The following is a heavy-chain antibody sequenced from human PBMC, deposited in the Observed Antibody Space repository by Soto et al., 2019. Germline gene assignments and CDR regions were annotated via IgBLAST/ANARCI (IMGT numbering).Heavy chain of an antibody. CDR2: INAGNGNT. J-gene: IGHJ4*02. V-gene: IGHV1-3*05. CDR1: GYTFTSYA. CDR3: ARXIVVVTALDY. Sequence: QVQLVQSGAEEKKPGASVKVSCKASGYTFTSYAMHWVRQAPGQRLEWMGWINAGNGNTKYSQKFQGRVTITRDTSASTAYMELSSLRSEDTAVYYCARXIVVVTALDYWGQGTLVTVSS. D-gene: IGHD2-21*02.